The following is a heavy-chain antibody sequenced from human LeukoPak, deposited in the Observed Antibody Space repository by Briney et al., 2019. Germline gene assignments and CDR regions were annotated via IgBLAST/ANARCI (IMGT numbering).Heavy chain of an antibody. J-gene: IGHJ3*02. Sequence: ASVTVSCKASGYTFTSYAMNWVRQAPGQGLEWMGWINTNTGNPTYAQGFTGRFVFSLDTSVSTAYLQISSLKAEDTAVYYCARVMVRGTPRRYDAFDIWGQGTMVTVSS. CDR2: INTNTGNP. D-gene: IGHD3-10*01. CDR1: GYTFTSYA. V-gene: IGHV7-4-1*02. CDR3: ARVMVRGTPRRYDAFDI.